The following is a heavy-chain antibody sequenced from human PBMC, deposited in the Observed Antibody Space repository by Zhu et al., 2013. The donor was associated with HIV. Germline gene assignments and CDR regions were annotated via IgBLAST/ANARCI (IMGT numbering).Heavy chain of an antibody. J-gene: IGHJ4*02. Sequence: QVQLVQSGAEVMKPGTSVKVSCKGSGYSFTSYYMHWVRQAPGQGLEWVGIIDPSGDNTNYAQKFQGRVTMTRDTSARTVYMELSSLRSEDTALYFCAREVERIVDYWGQGTLVTVSS. CDR1: GYSFTSYY. V-gene: IGHV1-46*01. D-gene: IGHD1-1*01. CDR2: IDPSGDNT. CDR3: AREVERIVDY.